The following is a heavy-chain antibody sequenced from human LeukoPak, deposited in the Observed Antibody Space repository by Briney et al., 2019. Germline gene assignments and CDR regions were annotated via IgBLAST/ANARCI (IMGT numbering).Heavy chain of an antibody. Sequence: SSETLSLTCTVSGVSISGFYWTWIRQPPRKGLEWVGYSHTGGSISSNPSLNSRVAFSMDTSKNQVSLRLHSVTATDTAVYYCARRRGGFGEGEFDYWGQGIPVTVST. V-gene: IGHV4-4*08. J-gene: IGHJ4*02. CDR2: SHTGGSI. D-gene: IGHD3-10*01. CDR1: GVSISGFY. CDR3: ARRRGGFGEGEFDY.